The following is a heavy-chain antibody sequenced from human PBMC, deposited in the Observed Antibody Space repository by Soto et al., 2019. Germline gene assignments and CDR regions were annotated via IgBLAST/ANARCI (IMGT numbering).Heavy chain of an antibody. J-gene: IGHJ6*02. CDR1: GGCISSYY. CDR2: IYTSGST. CDR3: ARASSPGYSSSTYYYYGMDV. Sequence: QVQLQESGPGLVKPSETLSLTCTVSGGCISSYYWSWIRQPAGKGLEWIGRIYTSGSTNYNPSLKSRVTMSVDTSENQFSLKLSSVTAADTAVYYCARASSPGYSSSTYYYYGMDVWGQGTTVTVSS. V-gene: IGHV4-4*07. D-gene: IGHD6-6*01.